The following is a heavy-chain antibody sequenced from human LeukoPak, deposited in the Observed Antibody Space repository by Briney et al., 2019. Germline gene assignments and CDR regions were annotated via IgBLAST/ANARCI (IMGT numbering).Heavy chain of an antibody. Sequence: GESLKISCKGSGHSFTTYWIGWVRHMPGKGLEWMGNIYPGDSDSRYSPSFQRQVTISADKSSSTAYLQWSSLKASDTATYYCARADSTGWAIFDYWGQGTVVTVSS. CDR2: IYPGDSDS. V-gene: IGHV5-51*01. CDR3: ARADSTGWAIFDY. D-gene: IGHD6-19*01. J-gene: IGHJ4*02. CDR1: GHSFTTYW.